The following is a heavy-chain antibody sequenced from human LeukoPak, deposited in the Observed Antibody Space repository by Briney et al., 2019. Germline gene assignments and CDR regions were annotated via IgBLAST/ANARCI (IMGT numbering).Heavy chain of an antibody. J-gene: IGHJ6*02. CDR2: IWYDGSNK. Sequence: PGRSLRLSCAASGFTFSSYGMHWVRQAPGKGLEWVAVIWYDGSNKYYADSVKGRFTISRDNSKNTLYLQMNSLRAEDTAVYYCARDPVEMATITAGYYGMDVWGQGTTVTVSS. D-gene: IGHD5-24*01. V-gene: IGHV3-33*08. CDR3: ARDPVEMATITAGYYGMDV. CDR1: GFTFSSYG.